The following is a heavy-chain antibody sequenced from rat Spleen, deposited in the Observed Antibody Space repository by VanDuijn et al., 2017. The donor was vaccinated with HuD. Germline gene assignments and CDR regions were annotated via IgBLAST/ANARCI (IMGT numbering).Heavy chain of an antibody. Sequence: EVQLQESGPGLVKPSQSLSLTCSVTGYSITSSYRWNWIRKFPGNKLEWMGYINSAGSTNYNPSLKSRISITRDTSKNQFFLQVNSVSTEDTATYYCARSDCTHYYLPFAYWGQGTLVAVSS. J-gene: IGHJ3*01. D-gene: IGHD1-12*02. CDR3: ARSDCTHYYLPFAY. V-gene: IGHV3-3*01. CDR1: GYSITSSYR. CDR2: INSAGST.